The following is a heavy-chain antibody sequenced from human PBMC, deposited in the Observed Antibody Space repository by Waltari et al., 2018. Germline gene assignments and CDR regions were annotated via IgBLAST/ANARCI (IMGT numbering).Heavy chain of an antibody. D-gene: IGHD2-2*01. CDR2: IIPNCGTA. CDR1: GGPFSSYA. V-gene: IGHV1-69*06. Sequence: QVQLVQSGAEVKKPGSSVKVPCKASGGPFSSYALRWVPQAPGQGLEWRGGIIPNCGTAKYAQKFQGRVTITADKSTSTAYMELSSLRSEDTAVYYCAGGGVTDCSSTSCYGSLDYWGQGTLVTVSS. CDR3: AGGGVTDCSSTSCYGSLDY. J-gene: IGHJ4*02.